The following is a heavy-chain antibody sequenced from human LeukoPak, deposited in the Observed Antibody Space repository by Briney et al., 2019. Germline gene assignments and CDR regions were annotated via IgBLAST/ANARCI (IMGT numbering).Heavy chain of an antibody. Sequence: ASVKVSCKASGGTFSSYAISWVRQAPGQGLEWMGRIIPILGIANYAQKFQGRVTITADKSTSTAYMELSSLRSEDTAVYYCAKGAVIGGNYYDRFDYWGQGTLVTVSS. CDR2: IIPILGIA. V-gene: IGHV1-69*04. CDR3: AKGAVIGGNYYDRFDY. CDR1: GGTFSSYA. J-gene: IGHJ4*02. D-gene: IGHD1-26*01.